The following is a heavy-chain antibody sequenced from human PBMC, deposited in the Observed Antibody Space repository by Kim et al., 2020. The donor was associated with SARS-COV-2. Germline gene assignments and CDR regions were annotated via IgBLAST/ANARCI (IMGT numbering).Heavy chain of an antibody. V-gene: IGHV1-18*01. D-gene: IGHD6-6*01. CDR3: ARERRSSSRVYFDF. Sequence: EQKLQGRVTMTTDTSTSTAYMELKSLRSDDTAVYYCARERRSSSRVYFDFWGQGTLVTVSS. J-gene: IGHJ4*02.